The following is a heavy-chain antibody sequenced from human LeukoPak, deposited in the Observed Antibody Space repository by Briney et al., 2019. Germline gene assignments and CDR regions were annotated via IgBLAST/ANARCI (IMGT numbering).Heavy chain of an antibody. CDR3: ARGLTYYYDSSGYYGDAFDI. CDR1: GGSFSGYY. CDR2: INHSGST. D-gene: IGHD3-22*01. V-gene: IGHV4-34*01. Sequence: SETLSLTCAVYGGSFSGYYWSWIRQPPGKGLEWIGEINHSGSTNYNPSLKSRVTISVDTSKNQFSLKLSSVTAADTAVYYCARGLTYYYDSSGYYGDAFDIWGQGTMVTVSS. J-gene: IGHJ3*02.